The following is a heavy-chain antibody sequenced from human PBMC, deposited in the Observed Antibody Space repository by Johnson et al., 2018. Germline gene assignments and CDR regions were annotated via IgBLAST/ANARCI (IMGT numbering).Heavy chain of an antibody. V-gene: IGHV1-69*12. J-gene: IGHJ3*02. CDR2: IIPIFGTA. Sequence: VQLVQSGAEVKKPGSSVKVSCKASGGTFSSYAISWVRQAPGQGLEWMGGIIPIFGTANYAQKFQGRVTITADESTSAAYMELSSLRAEDTAVYYCAEDRYRYARGAFEIWGQGTMVTVSS. CDR3: AEDRYRYARGAFEI. D-gene: IGHD5-18*01. CDR1: GGTFSSYA.